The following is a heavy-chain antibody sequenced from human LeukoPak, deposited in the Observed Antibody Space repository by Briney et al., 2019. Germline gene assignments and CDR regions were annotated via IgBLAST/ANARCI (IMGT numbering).Heavy chain of an antibody. V-gene: IGHV3-7*01. CDR1: DSFSNYW. CDR3: ARERWLGSSRAFDI. D-gene: IGHD4-23*01. J-gene: IGHJ3*02. Sequence: GGSLRLSCAASDSFSNYWMNWVRQAPGKGLEWVANINQDGSAKYYVDSVRGRFTISRDNAKNSLYLQMNSLRAEDTAVYFCARERWLGSSRAFDIWGQGTMVTVSS. CDR2: INQDGSAK.